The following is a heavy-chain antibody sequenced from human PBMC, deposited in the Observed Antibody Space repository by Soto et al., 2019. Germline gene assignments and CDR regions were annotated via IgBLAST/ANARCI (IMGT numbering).Heavy chain of an antibody. CDR3: AREWNDFWRGGMDV. CDR1: GFTFSIYD. V-gene: IGHV3-13*01. D-gene: IGHD3-3*01. J-gene: IGHJ6*02. CDR2: IGTAGDT. Sequence: QPGGSLRLSCAASGFTFSIYDMHWVRQATGKGLEWVSAIGTAGDTYYPGSVKGRFTISRENAKNSLYLQMNSLRAEDTAVYYCAREWNDFWRGGMDVWGQGTTVTVSS.